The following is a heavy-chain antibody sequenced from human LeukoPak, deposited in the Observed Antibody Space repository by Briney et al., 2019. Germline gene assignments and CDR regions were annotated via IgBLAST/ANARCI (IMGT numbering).Heavy chain of an antibody. V-gene: IGHV3-33*01. CDR2: VWYDGRNR. D-gene: IGHD3-16*01. CDR3: ARLWGGDGYSGGSLNL. CDR1: GYTFSRHG. Sequence: GGSLRLSCAASGYTFSRHGIHWVRQAPGKGLEWVAVVWYDGRNRDYADSVKGRFSISKDNSNNMVFLQMDRLRAEDTAVYYCARLWGGDGYSGGSLNLWGQGTLVTVSS. J-gene: IGHJ5*02.